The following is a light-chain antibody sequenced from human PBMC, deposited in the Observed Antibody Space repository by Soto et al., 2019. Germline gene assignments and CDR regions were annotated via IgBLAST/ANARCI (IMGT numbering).Light chain of an antibody. Sequence: QSALTQPASVSGSPGQSITISCTGTSSDVGAYNYVSWYQQEPGKAPKLMIYDVSTRPSGISSRFSGSKSGNTASLTISGLQAEDEADYYCSSYTSSSTLVFGGGTKLTVL. V-gene: IGLV2-14*01. CDR3: SSYTSSSTLV. CDR1: SSDVGAYNY. J-gene: IGLJ2*01. CDR2: DVS.